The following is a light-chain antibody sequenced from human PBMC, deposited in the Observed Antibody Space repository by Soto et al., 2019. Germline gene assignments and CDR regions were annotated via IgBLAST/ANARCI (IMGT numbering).Light chain of an antibody. CDR2: TAS. V-gene: IGKV1-39*01. CDR3: QQSYTTPVYS. CDR1: QNIRDS. J-gene: IGKJ2*01. Sequence: ASVGGKVSITCPASQNIRDSLNWYQQKPGKAPDLLIHTASSLQSGVPSRFSGSGSGTDFTLTISSLQPEDFATYFCQQSYTTPVYSFGQGTKVDIK.